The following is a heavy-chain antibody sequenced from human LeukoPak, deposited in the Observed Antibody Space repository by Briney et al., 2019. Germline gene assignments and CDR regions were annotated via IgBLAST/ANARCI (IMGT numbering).Heavy chain of an antibody. V-gene: IGHV3-30*02. J-gene: IGHJ6*03. CDR2: IFYDGVKD. D-gene: IGHD2-21*01. CDR3: AKDRVAYKYYYYMDV. CDR1: GFTFSKYG. Sequence: GGSLRLSCAASGFTFSKYGIHWVRQAPGKGLEWVAFIFYDGVKDYYADSVKGRFTISRDNSKNTVFLQMNSLRGDDTAVYYCAKDRVAYKYYYYMDVWGKGTAVTVSS.